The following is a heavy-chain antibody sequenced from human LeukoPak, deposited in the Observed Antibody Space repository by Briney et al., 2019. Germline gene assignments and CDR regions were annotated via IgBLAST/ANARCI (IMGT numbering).Heavy chain of an antibody. J-gene: IGHJ6*02. D-gene: IGHD6-6*01. CDR3: AISVLARRDYYYYYGMDV. CDR2: IYSGGST. Sequence: PGGSLRLSCAASGFTVSSNYMSWVRQAPGKGLEWVSVIYSGGSTYYADSVMGRFTISRDNSKNTLYLQMNSLRAEDTAVYYCAISVLARRDYYYYYGMDVWGQGTTVTVSS. CDR1: GFTVSSNY. V-gene: IGHV3-53*01.